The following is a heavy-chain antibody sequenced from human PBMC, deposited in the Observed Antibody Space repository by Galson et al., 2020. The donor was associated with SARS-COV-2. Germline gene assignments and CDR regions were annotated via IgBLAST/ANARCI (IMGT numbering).Heavy chain of an antibody. J-gene: IGHJ6*03. Sequence: GGSLRLSCAASGFTFSSYAMHWVRQAPGKGLEWVAVISYDGSNKYYADSVKGRFTISRDNSKNTLYLQMNSLRAEDTAVYYCARLPTFLEWLSQLEEHMDVWGKGTTVTVSS. CDR1: GFTFSSYA. D-gene: IGHD3-3*01. CDR2: ISYDGSNK. CDR3: ARLPTFLEWLSQLEEHMDV. V-gene: IGHV3-30*04.